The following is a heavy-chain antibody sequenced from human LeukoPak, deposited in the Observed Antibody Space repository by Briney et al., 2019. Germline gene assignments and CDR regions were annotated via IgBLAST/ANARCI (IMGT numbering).Heavy chain of an antibody. CDR2: ISGSGGST. Sequence: GGSLRLSCAASGFTFSSYAMSWVRQAPGKGLEWVSAISGSGGSTYYADSVKGRFTISRDNSKNTLYLQMNSPRAEDTAVYYCAKDPHLWPDAFDIWGQGTMVTVSS. CDR1: GFTFSSYA. CDR3: AKDPHLWPDAFDI. D-gene: IGHD3-10*01. J-gene: IGHJ3*02. V-gene: IGHV3-23*01.